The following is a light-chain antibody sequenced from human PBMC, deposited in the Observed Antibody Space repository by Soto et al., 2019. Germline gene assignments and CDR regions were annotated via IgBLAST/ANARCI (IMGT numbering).Light chain of an antibody. V-gene: IGKV1-5*03. CDR2: KAS. Sequence: DIQMTQSPSTLSASVGDRVTITCRASQTITSWLPWYQQKPGKAPKLLIYKASTLKSGVPSRFSGSGSGTEFTLTISSLQPDDFATYFCLQYNSYSSWTFGQGTKVDIK. CDR1: QTITSW. J-gene: IGKJ1*01. CDR3: LQYNSYSSWT.